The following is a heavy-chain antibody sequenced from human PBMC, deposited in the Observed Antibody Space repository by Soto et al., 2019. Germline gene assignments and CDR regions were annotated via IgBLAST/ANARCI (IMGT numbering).Heavy chain of an antibody. CDR3: AKDMKWGGMTTIHYFDS. D-gene: IGHD4-17*01. CDR2: ISWNSETI. V-gene: IGHV3-9*01. Sequence: EVQLVESGGGLVQPGRSLRLSCAASGFTVDDYAMHWVRQAPGKGLEWVSGISWNSETIDYADSVKGRFTISRDNAKSSLFLQMNSLRHDDTALYYCAKDMKWGGMTTIHYFDSWGQGTLVTVSS. J-gene: IGHJ4*02. CDR1: GFTVDDYA.